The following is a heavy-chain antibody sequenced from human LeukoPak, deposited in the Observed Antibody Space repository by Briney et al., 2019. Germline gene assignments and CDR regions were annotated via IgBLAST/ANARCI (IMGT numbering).Heavy chain of an antibody. Sequence: PSETLSLTCTVSGGSISSYYWSWIRQPPGKGLEWIGYIYHSGSTNYNPSLKNRVTISVDTSKNQFSLKLSSVTAADTAVYYCAREVYSNYVYYFDYWGQGTLVTVSS. J-gene: IGHJ4*02. V-gene: IGHV4-59*01. CDR3: AREVYSNYVYYFDY. CDR1: GGSISSYY. CDR2: IYHSGST. D-gene: IGHD4-11*01.